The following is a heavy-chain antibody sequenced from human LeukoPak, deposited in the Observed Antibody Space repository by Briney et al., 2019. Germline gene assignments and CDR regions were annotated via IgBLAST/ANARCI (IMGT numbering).Heavy chain of an antibody. V-gene: IGHV4-34*01. CDR2: INHSGST. CDR1: GGSFSGYY. J-gene: IGHJ4*02. D-gene: IGHD5-24*01. Sequence: PSETLSLTCAVYGGSFSGYYWSWIRQPPGKGLEWIGEINHSGSTNYNPSLKSRVTISVDTSKNQFSLKLSSVTAADTAVYYCARNGDGYKGYVVDYWGQGILVTVSS. CDR3: ARNGDGYKGYVVDY.